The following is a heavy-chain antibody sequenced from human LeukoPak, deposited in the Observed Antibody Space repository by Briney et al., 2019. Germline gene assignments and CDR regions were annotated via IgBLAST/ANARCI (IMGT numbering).Heavy chain of an antibody. D-gene: IGHD4-11*01. CDR2: IYPADSTA. Sequence: GESLKISCKASGYSFTTYWIGWVRQVPGKGLEWVGIIYPADSTAKYSPSFQGQVTISVDKSISTAYLQWSRLEASDTAMYYCARHGGYSSAFDYWGQGALVTVSS. CDR3: ARHGGYSSAFDY. V-gene: IGHV5-51*01. J-gene: IGHJ4*02. CDR1: GYSFTTYW.